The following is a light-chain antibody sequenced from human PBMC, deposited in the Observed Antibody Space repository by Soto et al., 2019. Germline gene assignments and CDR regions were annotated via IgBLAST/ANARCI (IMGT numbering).Light chain of an antibody. J-gene: IGKJ5*01. V-gene: IGKV3-15*01. CDR3: QQYNNWPLIT. CDR2: GAS. CDR1: QTVTSN. Sequence: EIVMTQSPVTLSVSPGETANLSCRASQTVTSNLAWYQQKPGRSPRLLLSGASTRATGIPARFSGSGSGTLFTLTITSLQSEDFAVYYCQQYNNWPLITFGQGTRLEIK.